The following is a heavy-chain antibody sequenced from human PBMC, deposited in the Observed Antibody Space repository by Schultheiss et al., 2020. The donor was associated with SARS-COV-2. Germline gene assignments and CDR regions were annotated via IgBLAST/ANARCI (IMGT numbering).Heavy chain of an antibody. J-gene: IGHJ4*02. D-gene: IGHD6-13*01. Sequence: SETLSLTCAVYGGSFSGYYWSWIRQPPGKGLEWIGEINHSGSTNYNPSLKSRVTISVDKSKNQFSLKLSSVTAADTAVYYCATGIAAAGTYDYWGQGTLVTVSS. CDR2: INHSGST. CDR1: GGSFSGYY. V-gene: IGHV4-34*01. CDR3: ATGIAAAGTYDY.